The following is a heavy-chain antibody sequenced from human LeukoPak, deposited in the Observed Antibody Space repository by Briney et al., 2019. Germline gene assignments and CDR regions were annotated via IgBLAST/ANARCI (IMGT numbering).Heavy chain of an antibody. Sequence: GGSLRLSCAASGFTFSSYAVSWVRQAPGKGLEWVSAISGSGGSTYYADSVKGRFTISRDNSKNTLYLQMNSLRAEDTAVYYCATHYRLNPDYWGQGTLVTVPS. D-gene: IGHD3-16*02. V-gene: IGHV3-23*01. J-gene: IGHJ4*02. CDR1: GFTFSSYA. CDR3: ATHYRLNPDY. CDR2: ISGSGGST.